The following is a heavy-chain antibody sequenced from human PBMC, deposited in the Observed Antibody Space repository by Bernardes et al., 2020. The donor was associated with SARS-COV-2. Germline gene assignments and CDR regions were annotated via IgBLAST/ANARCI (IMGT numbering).Heavy chain of an antibody. Sequence: GGSLLLSCAASGFTFRSSWIHWVRQVPGPGLVWVSRLNHDGRTLTYADSVKGRFIISRDNAKNTLYLQMNSLRVEDAAMYYCVRSAFSGGSGYFFDSWGQGTLVTVS. CDR2: LNHDGRTL. D-gene: IGHD3-22*01. V-gene: IGHV3-74*01. CDR3: VRSAFSGGSGYFFDS. CDR1: GFTFRSSW. J-gene: IGHJ4*02.